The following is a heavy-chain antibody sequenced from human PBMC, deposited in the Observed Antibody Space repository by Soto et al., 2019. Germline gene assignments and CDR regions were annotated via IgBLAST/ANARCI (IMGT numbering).Heavy chain of an antibody. CDR1: GGSISSSSYY. CDR3: GGDYNWFDP. D-gene: IGHD2-21*02. V-gene: IGHV4-39*01. Sequence: SENLSLTCTVPGGSISSSSYYWGWIRQPPGKGLEWIGSIYYSGSTYYNPSLKSRVTISVDTSKNQFSLKLSSVTAADTAVYYCGGDYNWFDPWGQGTLVTVS. CDR2: IYYSGST. J-gene: IGHJ5*02.